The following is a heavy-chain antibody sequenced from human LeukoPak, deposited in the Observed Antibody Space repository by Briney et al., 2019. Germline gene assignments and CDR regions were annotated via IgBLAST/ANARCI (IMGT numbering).Heavy chain of an antibody. Sequence: SGTLSLTCGVSVGSINSGNWWTSVRQSPGKGLEWIGEIHHNGTRNYNPSLKSRVTISADTFKNHFSLIVTSLTAADTAVYYCAAAPILRGEGGEHYKYGMDVWGQGSTDIVSS. CDR3: AAAPILRGEGGEHYKYGMDV. J-gene: IGHJ6*01. D-gene: IGHD2-2*02. V-gene: IGHV4/OR15-8*01. CDR2: IHHNGTR. CDR1: VGSINSGNW.